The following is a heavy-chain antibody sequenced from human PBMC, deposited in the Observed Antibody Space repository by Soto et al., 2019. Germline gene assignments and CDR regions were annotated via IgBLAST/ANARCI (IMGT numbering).Heavy chain of an antibody. CDR1: GGSISRSSNY. CDR2: IYYSGST. J-gene: IGHJ5*02. CDR3: ARCRGDGSSARRGWFDP. V-gene: IGHV4-39*01. Sequence: QLQLQESGPGLVKPSETLSLICTVSGGSISRSSNYWGWIRQPPGKGPEWIGSIYYSGSTHYNVSRKSRVTISVDTSKNQFSLKLNSVTAADPAVYYCARCRGDGSSARRGWFDPWGQGTLVTVSS. D-gene: IGHD6-6*01.